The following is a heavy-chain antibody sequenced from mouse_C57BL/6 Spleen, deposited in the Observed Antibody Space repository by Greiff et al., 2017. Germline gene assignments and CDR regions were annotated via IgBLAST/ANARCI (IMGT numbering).Heavy chain of an antibody. D-gene: IGHD1-1*01. J-gene: IGHJ3*01. CDR2: IDPNSGGT. CDR1: GYTFTSYW. V-gene: IGHV1-72*01. CDR3: AREGLYYYGSKASFAY. Sequence: QVQLQQPGAELVKPGASVKLSCKASGYTFTSYWMHWVKQRPGRGLEWIGRIDPNSGGTKYTEKFTSKATLTVDKPASTAYMQLSSLTSEDSAVYCCAREGLYYYGSKASFAYWGQGTLVTVSA.